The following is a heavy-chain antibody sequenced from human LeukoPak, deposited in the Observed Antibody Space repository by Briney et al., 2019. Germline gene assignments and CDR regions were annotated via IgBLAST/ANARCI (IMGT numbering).Heavy chain of an antibody. D-gene: IGHD5-18*01. CDR3: ARDLEGRRSQWIQLWYHDAFDI. CDR2: ISGSGGST. Sequence: PGGSLRLSCAASGFTFSSYAMSWVRQAPGKGLEWVSAISGSGGSTFSADSVKGRFTISRDNAKNSLYLQMNSLRAEDTAVYYCARDLEGRRSQWIQLWYHDAFDIWGQGTMVTVSS. J-gene: IGHJ3*02. V-gene: IGHV3-23*01. CDR1: GFTFSSYA.